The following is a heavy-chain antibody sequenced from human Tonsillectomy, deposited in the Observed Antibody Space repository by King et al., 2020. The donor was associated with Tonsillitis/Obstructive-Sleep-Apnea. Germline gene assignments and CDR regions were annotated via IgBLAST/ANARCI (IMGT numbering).Heavy chain of an antibody. CDR2: MNVGNGNT. D-gene: IGHD2-15*01. CDR3: GRYALTYGSGVYTDYFYYMDV. CDR1: GYTFSRYG. V-gene: IGHV1-3*01. Sequence: QLVQSGAEVKKPGASVRVSCKASGYTFSRYGLHWVRQAPGQKLEWMGWMNVGNGNTQYARKFQGRVRIVRDAAASTAYMELSSLTIEDTAVYFCGRYALTYGSGVYTDYFYYMDVWGKGTTVTVSS. J-gene: IGHJ6*03.